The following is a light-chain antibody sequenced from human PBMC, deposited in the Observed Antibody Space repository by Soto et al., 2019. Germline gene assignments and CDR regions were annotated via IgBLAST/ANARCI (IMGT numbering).Light chain of an antibody. J-gene: IGKJ2*01. CDR2: DAS. CDR1: QSVSTY. CDR3: QHRSNWPRT. Sequence: EIVFTQSPATLSLSPGERATLACRASQSVSTYLAWYQQKPGQAPRLLIYDASNRANGIPARFSGSGSRTDFTRTISSLEPEDFAVYYFQHRSNWPRTLGPGTKREIK. V-gene: IGKV3-11*01.